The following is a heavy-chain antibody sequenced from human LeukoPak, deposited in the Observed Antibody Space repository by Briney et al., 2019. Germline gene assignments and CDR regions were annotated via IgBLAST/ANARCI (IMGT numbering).Heavy chain of an antibody. V-gene: IGHV3-53*01. D-gene: IGHD2-21*02. CDR1: GFTFSSYA. CDR2: IHGGGGT. J-gene: IGHJ3*01. Sequence: GGSLRLSCAASGFTFSSYAMHWVRQAPGKGLEWVSLIHGGGGTYHADSVKGRFTISRDTAKNTLSLQMSSLRAEDTAVYYCAVEVTATDNGFDVWGQGTLVTVSS. CDR3: AVEVTATDNGFDV.